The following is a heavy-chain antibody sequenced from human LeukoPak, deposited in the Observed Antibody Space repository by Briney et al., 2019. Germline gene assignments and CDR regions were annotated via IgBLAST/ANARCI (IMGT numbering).Heavy chain of an antibody. CDR3: AKRPWGIAAADYYFDY. D-gene: IGHD6-13*01. Sequence: GGSLRLSCAGSGFNFNDYGMHWVRQAPGKGLEWVAFIRYDGSNKYYADSVKGRFTISRDNSKNTLYLQMNSLRAEDTAVYYCAKRPWGIAAADYYFDYWGQGTLVTVSS. CDR2: IRYDGSNK. J-gene: IGHJ4*02. CDR1: GFNFNDYG. V-gene: IGHV3-30*02.